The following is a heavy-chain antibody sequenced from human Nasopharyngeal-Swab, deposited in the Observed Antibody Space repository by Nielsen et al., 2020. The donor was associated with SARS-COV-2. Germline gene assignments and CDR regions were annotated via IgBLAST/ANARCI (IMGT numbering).Heavy chain of an antibody. D-gene: IGHD2-2*01. CDR1: GGSISSYY. CDR3: ARDDIVVVPAAPFSYYYYGMDV. Sequence: GSLRLSCTVSGGSISSYYWSWIRQPPGKGLEWIGYIYYSGSTNYNPSLKSRVTISVDTSKNQFSLKLSSVTAADTAVYYCARDDIVVVPAAPFSYYYYGMDVWGQGTTVTVSS. V-gene: IGHV4-59*01. J-gene: IGHJ6*02. CDR2: IYYSGST.